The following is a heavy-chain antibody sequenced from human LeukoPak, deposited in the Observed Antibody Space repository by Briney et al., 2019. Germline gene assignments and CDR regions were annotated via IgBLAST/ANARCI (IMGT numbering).Heavy chain of an antibody. D-gene: IGHD2/OR15-2a*01. CDR2: IGTAGDT. CDR3: ARGYLDGMDV. V-gene: IGHV3-13*01. J-gene: IGHJ6*02. Sequence: GGSLRLSCAASGVTFSSYDMHWVRQATGKGLEWVSVIGTAGDTYYPGSVKGRFTTSRENAKNSLYLQMNSLRAGDTAVYYCARGYLDGMDVWGQGTTVTVSS. CDR1: GVTFSSYD.